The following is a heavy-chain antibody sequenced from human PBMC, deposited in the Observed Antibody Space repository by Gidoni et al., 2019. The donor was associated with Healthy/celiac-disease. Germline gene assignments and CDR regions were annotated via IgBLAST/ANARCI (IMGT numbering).Heavy chain of an antibody. CDR1: GGSFSGYY. CDR3: ARGVSRGHYYYYYMDV. D-gene: IGHD6-25*01. V-gene: IGHV4-34*01. J-gene: IGHJ6*03. Sequence: QVQLQQWGAGLLTPSQTLSLPCAVHGGSFSGYYWSRIRQPPGKGLEWIGEINHSGSTNYNPSLKSRVTISVDTSKNQFSLKLSSVTAADTAVYYCARGVSRGHYYYYYMDVWGKGTTVTVSS. CDR2: INHSGST.